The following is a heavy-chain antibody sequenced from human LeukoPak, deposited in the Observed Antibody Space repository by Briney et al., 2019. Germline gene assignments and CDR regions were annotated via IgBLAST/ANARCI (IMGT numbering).Heavy chain of an antibody. CDR1: GFTFSSYS. V-gene: IGHV3-48*04. J-gene: IGHJ1*01. D-gene: IGHD3-3*01. Sequence: GGSLRLSCAASGFTFSSYSTTWVRQAPGEGLQWVSYISSDGATTYYADSVKGRFIISRDNAKNSLFLQINSLRAEDTAVYYCAGSTLWSGRFQYWGQGTLVTVSS. CDR3: AGSTLWSGRFQY. CDR2: ISSDGATT.